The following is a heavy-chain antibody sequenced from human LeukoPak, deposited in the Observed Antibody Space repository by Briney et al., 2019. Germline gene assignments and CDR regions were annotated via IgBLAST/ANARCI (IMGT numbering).Heavy chain of an antibody. Sequence: GSLRLSCEGSGFTFSSYWMSWVRQAPGKGLEWVANIQQHGSETYYGDSVKGRFTISRDNAKNSLYLQMNSLRAEDTAVYYCATYSSSNGREFQYWGQGTLVTVSS. CDR3: ATYSSSNGREFQY. V-gene: IGHV3-7*01. CDR2: IQQHGSET. D-gene: IGHD2-2*01. CDR1: GFTFSSYW. J-gene: IGHJ1*01.